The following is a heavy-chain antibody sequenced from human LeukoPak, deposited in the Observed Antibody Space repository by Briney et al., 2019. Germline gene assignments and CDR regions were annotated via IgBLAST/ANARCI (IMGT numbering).Heavy chain of an antibody. CDR2: ISYDGSNK. Sequence: GGSLRLSCAASGFTFSSYAMHWVRQAPGKGLEWVAVISYDGSNKYYVDSVKGRFTISRDNSKNTLYLQMNSLRAEDTAVYYCAREVEWYALDYWGQGTLVTVSS. V-gene: IGHV3-30-3*01. D-gene: IGHD3-3*01. CDR3: AREVEWYALDY. J-gene: IGHJ4*02. CDR1: GFTFSSYA.